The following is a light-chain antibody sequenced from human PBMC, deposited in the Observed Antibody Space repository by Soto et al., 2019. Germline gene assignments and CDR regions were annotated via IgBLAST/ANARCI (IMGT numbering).Light chain of an antibody. CDR2: DAS. CDR3: QQRSNWPPA. Sequence: EIVLTQSPATLSLSPGERATLSCRASKSVSSYLAWYQQKPGQAPRLLIYDASNRATGIPARFSGSGSGTDFTLTISSLEPEDFAVYYCQQRSNWPPAFGPGT. CDR1: KSVSSY. V-gene: IGKV3-11*01. J-gene: IGKJ3*01.